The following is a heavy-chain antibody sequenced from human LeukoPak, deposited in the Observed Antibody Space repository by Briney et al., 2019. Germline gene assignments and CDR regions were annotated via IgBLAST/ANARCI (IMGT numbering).Heavy chain of an antibody. D-gene: IGHD3-22*01. Sequence: ASVKVSCKASGYTSTSYDINWVRQATGQGLEWMGWMNPNSGNTGYAQKFQGRVTITRDTSASTAYMELSSLRSEDTAVYYCARVTHYYDSSGYYYGYYFDYWGQGTLVTVSS. CDR2: MNPNSGNT. CDR3: ARVTHYYDSSGYYYGYYFDY. CDR1: GYTSTSYD. V-gene: IGHV1-8*01. J-gene: IGHJ4*02.